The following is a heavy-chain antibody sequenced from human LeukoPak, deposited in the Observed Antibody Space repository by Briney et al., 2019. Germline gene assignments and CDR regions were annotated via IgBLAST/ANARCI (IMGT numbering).Heavy chain of an antibody. CDR2: IGSDGTST. CDR1: GFTFDDYG. V-gene: IGHV3-43*01. J-gene: IGHJ4*02. D-gene: IGHD4/OR15-4a*01. CDR3: AKPTVGYGVFHY. Sequence: GGSLRLSCAASGFTFDDYGMHWVRQAPGKGLEWVPLIGSDGTSTYYADSVKGRFTISRDNTKDSLYLQMNSLRTEDTALYYCAKPTVGYGVFHYWGQGTLVTVSS.